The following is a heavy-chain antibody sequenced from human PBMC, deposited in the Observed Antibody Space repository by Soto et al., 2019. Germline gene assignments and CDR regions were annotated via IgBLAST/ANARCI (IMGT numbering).Heavy chain of an antibody. CDR1: GGSISSFY. J-gene: IGHJ5*02. CDR2: TYYSGNT. CDR3: ARQLGCCSSTSCYAYFAP. V-gene: IGHV4-59*08. Sequence: SETLSLTCTVSGGSISSFYWSWIRQPPGKGLEWIGYTYYSGNTKYNPSLKSRVTISVDTSKNQFSLKLTSVTAADTAVYYCARQLGCCSSTSCYAYFAPWGQGTLVTVSS. D-gene: IGHD2-2*01.